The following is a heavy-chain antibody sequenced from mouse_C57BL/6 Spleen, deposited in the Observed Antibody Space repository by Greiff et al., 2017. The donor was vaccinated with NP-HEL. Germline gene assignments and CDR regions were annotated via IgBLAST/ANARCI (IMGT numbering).Heavy chain of an antibody. CDR3: AREEGYYGNYGAWFAY. D-gene: IGHD2-1*01. V-gene: IGHV1-52*01. J-gene: IGHJ3*01. CDR1: GYTFTSYW. Sequence: QVQLQQPGAELVRPGSSVKLSCKASGYTFTSYWMHWVKQRPIQGLEWIGNIDPSDSDTHYNQKFKDKATLTVDKSSSTAYMQLSSLTSEDSAVYDCAREEGYYGNYGAWFAYWGQGTLVTVSA. CDR2: IDPSDSDT.